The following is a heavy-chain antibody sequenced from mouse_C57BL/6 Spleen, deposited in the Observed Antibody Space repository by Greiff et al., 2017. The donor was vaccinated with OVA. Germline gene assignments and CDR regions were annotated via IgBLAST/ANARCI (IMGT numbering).Heavy chain of an antibody. D-gene: IGHD2-1*01. CDR3: ARNEDYNYYGNHYLDY. V-gene: IGHV1-62-2*01. CDR2: FYPGSGSI. CDR1: GYTFTEYT. Sequence: QVQLQQSGAELVKPGASVKLSCKASGYTFTEYTIHWVKQRSGQGLEWIGWFYPGSGSIKYNEKFKDKATLTADKSSSTVYMELSRLTSEDSAVYFCARNEDYNYYGNHYLDYWGQGTTLTVSS. J-gene: IGHJ2*01.